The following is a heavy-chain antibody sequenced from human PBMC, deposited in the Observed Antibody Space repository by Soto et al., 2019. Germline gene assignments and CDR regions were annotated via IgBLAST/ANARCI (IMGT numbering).Heavy chain of an antibody. V-gene: IGHV3-23*01. J-gene: IGHJ4*02. D-gene: IGHD2-2*01. CDR1: GFTFSSYA. CDR3: AKDKPADNTWGYYFDY. CDR2: ISGSGGST. Sequence: GGSLRLSCAASGFTFSSYAMSWVRQAPGKGLEWVSAISGSGGSTYYADSVKGRFTISRDNSKNTLYLQMNSLRAEDTAVYYCAKDKPADNTWGYYFDYWGQGTLVTVSS.